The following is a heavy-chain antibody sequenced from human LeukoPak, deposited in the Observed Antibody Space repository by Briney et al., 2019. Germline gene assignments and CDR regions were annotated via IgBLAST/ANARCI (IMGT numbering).Heavy chain of an antibody. D-gene: IGHD3-22*01. Sequence: SETLSLTCAVYGGSFSGYYWSWIRQPPGKGLEWIGEINHSGSTNYNPSLKSRVTISVDTSKNQFSLKLSSVTAADTAVYYCARHPTYDPFDYWGQGTLVTVSS. J-gene: IGHJ4*02. CDR1: GGSFSGYY. CDR3: ARHPTYDPFDY. CDR2: INHSGST. V-gene: IGHV4-34*01.